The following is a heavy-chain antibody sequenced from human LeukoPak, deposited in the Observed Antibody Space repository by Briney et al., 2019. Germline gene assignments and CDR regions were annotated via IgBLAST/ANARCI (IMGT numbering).Heavy chain of an antibody. D-gene: IGHD1-1*01. V-gene: IGHV3-74*01. J-gene: IGHJ6*03. CDR1: GFTFSSYW. CDR2: IITDGSST. Sequence: GGSLRLSCAASGFTFSSYWMHWVRQAPGKGLVWVSRIITDGSSTTYADSARGRFTISRDNAKNTLYLQMNSLRAEDTAVYYCARENGGSYFYMDVWGKGTTVTVSS. CDR3: ARENGGSYFYMDV.